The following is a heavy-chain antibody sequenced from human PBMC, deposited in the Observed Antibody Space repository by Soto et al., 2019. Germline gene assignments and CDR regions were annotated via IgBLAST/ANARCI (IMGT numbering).Heavy chain of an antibody. V-gene: IGHV3-30*03. CDR3: ARDGKWLDLDY. D-gene: IGHD6-19*01. CDR1: GFTFSSYS. J-gene: IGHJ4*02. Sequence: GGSLRLSCAASGFTFSSYSMNXXXQAPGKGLEWVASITNSRSNKYYADSVKGRFTISRDNSKNTLYLQMNSLRAEDTAVYYCARDGKWLDLDYWGQGTLVTVSS. CDR2: ITNSRSNK.